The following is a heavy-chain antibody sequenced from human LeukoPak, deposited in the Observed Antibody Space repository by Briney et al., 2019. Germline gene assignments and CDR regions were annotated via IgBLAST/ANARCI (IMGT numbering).Heavy chain of an antibody. D-gene: IGHD5-12*01. CDR2: ISAYNGNT. Sequence: APVKVSCKASGYTFTSYGISWVRQAPGQGLEWMGRISAYNGNTNYAQKLQGRVTMTTDTSTSTAYMELRSLRSDDTAVYYCARDWRGYSGYNYWGQGTLVTVSS. CDR1: GYTFTSYG. CDR3: ARDWRGYSGYNY. J-gene: IGHJ4*02. V-gene: IGHV1-18*01.